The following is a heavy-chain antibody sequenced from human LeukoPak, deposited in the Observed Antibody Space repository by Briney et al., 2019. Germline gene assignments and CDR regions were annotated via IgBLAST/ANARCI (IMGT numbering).Heavy chain of an antibody. CDR3: ARDPVVRGVFDY. CDR2: IYHSGST. D-gene: IGHD3-10*01. Sequence: SETLSLTCSVSVGSISSSSYYWGWIRQPPGKGLEWIGSIYHSGSTYYNPSLKSRVTISVDTSKNQFSLKLSSVTAADTAVYYCARDPVVRGVFDYWGQGTLVTVSS. V-gene: IGHV4-39*07. J-gene: IGHJ4*02. CDR1: VGSISSSSYY.